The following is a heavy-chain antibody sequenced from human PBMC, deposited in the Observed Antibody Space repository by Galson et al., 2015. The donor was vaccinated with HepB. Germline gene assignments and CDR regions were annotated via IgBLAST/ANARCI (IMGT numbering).Heavy chain of an antibody. Sequence: SLRLSCAASGFTFSSYAMNWVRQAPGKGLEWVSGISDSAGSTYYADSVKGRFTISRDNSKNTLYLQMNSLRVEDTALYYCAKEVMGWDYVRFFDCWGQGTLVTVSS. CDR1: GFTFSSYA. CDR2: ISDSAGST. CDR3: AKEVMGWDYVRFFDC. V-gene: IGHV3-23*01. D-gene: IGHD3-3*01. J-gene: IGHJ4*02.